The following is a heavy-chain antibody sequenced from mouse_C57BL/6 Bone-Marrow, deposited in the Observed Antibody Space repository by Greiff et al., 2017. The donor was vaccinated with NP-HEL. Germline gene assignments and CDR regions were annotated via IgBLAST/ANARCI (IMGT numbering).Heavy chain of an antibody. D-gene: IGHD1-1*01. Sequence: VKLQESGPELVKPGASVKISCKASGYAFSSSWMNWVKQRPGKGLEWIGRIYPGDGDTNYNGKFKGKATLTADKSSSTAYMQLSSLTSEDSAVYFCARSTVVATGAMDYWGQGTSVTVSS. V-gene: IGHV1-82*01. CDR3: ARSTVVATGAMDY. CDR2: IYPGDGDT. J-gene: IGHJ4*01. CDR1: GYAFSSSW.